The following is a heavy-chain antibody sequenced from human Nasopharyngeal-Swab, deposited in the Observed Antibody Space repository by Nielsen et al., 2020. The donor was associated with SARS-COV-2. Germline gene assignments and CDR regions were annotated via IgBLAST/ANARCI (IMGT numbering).Heavy chain of an antibody. J-gene: IGHJ3*02. Sequence: ARQAPGQGLEGMGIINPSGGSTSYAQKFQGRVTMTRDTSTSTVYMELSSLRSEDTAVYYCARDRDCSSTSCYRGIDIWGQGTMVTVSS. D-gene: IGHD2-2*01. CDR2: INPSGGST. CDR3: ARDRDCSSTSCYRGIDI. V-gene: IGHV1-46*01.